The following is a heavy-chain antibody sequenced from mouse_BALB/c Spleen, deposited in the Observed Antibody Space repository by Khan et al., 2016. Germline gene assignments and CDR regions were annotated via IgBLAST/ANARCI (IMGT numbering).Heavy chain of an antibody. CDR3: ARSSAY. J-gene: IGHJ3*01. CDR1: GYSITSGYN. Sequence: EVELVESGPDLVKPSQSLSLTCTVTGYSITSGYNWHWIRQFPGNKQEWMGYIQYSGTTHYNPTLTSRISITRDTSKNQYFLQLNSVTTEDAATYFCARSSAYWGPGTLVTVSA. CDR2: IQYSGTT. V-gene: IGHV3-1*02.